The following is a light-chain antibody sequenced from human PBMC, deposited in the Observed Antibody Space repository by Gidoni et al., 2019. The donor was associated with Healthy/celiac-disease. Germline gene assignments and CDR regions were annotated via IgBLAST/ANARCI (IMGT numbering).Light chain of an antibody. CDR3: QQYNNWPPYT. J-gene: IGKJ2*01. Sequence: EIVMTQSPATLSVSPGDRATLACRASQRVSSNLAWYQQKPGQAPRLLIDGASTRATGIPARFSGSGSGTEFTLTISSLQSEDFAVYYCQQYNNWPPYTFGQGTKLEIK. V-gene: IGKV3-15*01. CDR1: QRVSSN. CDR2: GAS.